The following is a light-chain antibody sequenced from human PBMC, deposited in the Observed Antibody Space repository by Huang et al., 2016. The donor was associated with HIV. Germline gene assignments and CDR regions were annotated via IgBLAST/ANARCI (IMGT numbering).Light chain of an antibody. V-gene: IGKV1-33*01. Sequence: DIQMTQSPSSLSASVGDRVTITCQASQDINNYLSWYQHKPGSAPKPLIFDASSLETGVPSRFSGSGSGTYFTLTIASLQPEDVATYYCQHYDDPYTFGQGTKLEIK. J-gene: IGKJ2*01. CDR3: QHYDDPYT. CDR2: DAS. CDR1: QDINNY.